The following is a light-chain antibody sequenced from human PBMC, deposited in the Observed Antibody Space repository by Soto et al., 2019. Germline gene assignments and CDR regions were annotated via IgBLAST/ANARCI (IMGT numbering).Light chain of an antibody. CDR1: NVGNQR. CDR3: QVWFSSRDLLV. J-gene: IGLJ3*02. Sequence: SYELTQPPSVSVAPGQTASITCGGSNVGNQRVHWYRQRPGQAPVLAVFDDSDRPSGIPERFSGSKSGNTATLTINRVEAGDEADYYCQVWFSSRDLLVFGGGTKLTVL. CDR2: DDS. V-gene: IGLV3-21*02.